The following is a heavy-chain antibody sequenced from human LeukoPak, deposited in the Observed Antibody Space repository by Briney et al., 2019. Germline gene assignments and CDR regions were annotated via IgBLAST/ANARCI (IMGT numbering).Heavy chain of an antibody. Sequence: SETLSLTCTVSGGSISSYYWSWIRQPAGKGLERIGRIYTSGSTNYNPSLKSRVTMSVDTSKNQFSLKLSSVTAADTAVYYCARGISSGRYGAFYIWGQGTMVTVSS. D-gene: IGHD6-19*01. CDR1: GGSISSYY. J-gene: IGHJ3*02. CDR2: IYTSGST. CDR3: ARGISSGRYGAFYI. V-gene: IGHV4-4*07.